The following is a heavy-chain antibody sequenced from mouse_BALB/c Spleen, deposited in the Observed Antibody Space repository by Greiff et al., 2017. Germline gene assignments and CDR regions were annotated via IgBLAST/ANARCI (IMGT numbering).Heavy chain of an antibody. CDR3: AREVRGYFDY. CDR1: GYAFTNYL. CDR2: INPGSGGT. V-gene: IGHV1-54*01. D-gene: IGHD2-14*01. J-gene: IGHJ2*01. Sequence: QVQLQQSGAELVRPGTSVKVSCKASGYAFTNYLIEWVKQRPGQGLEWIGVINPGSGGTNYNEKFKGKATLTADKSSSTAYMQLSSLTSDDSAVYFCAREVRGYFDYGGQGTTLTVSS.